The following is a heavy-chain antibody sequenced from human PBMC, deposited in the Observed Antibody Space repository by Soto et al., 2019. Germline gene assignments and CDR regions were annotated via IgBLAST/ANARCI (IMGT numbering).Heavy chain of an antibody. CDR2: INRRGTST. Sequence: SGGSLRLSCVGSGFRFSDYPLNWVRQAPGQGLEWVANINRRGTSTNYVDSVRGRFSTSRDNSKNTLYLQMNSLRAEDTAVYYCAKDQIKRGYSGYDYSSGWSYWGQGTLVTVSS. CDR1: GFRFSDYP. D-gene: IGHD5-12*01. V-gene: IGHV3-7*01. CDR3: AKDQIKRGYSGYDYSSGWSY. J-gene: IGHJ4*02.